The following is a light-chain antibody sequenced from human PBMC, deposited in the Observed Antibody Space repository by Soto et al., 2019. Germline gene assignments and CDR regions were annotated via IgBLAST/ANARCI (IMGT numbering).Light chain of an antibody. CDR3: SSYADINTRYL. J-gene: IGLJ1*01. V-gene: IGLV2-8*01. CDR2: EVS. CDR1: NSDVGSYNY. Sequence: QSVLTQPPSASGSPGQSVTISCTGKNSDVGSYNYVSWYQQHPGKAPKLMIFEVSKRPSGVPDRFSGSKSGNTASLTVSGLQAEDEAVYYGSSYADINTRYLFGTGTKVTGL.